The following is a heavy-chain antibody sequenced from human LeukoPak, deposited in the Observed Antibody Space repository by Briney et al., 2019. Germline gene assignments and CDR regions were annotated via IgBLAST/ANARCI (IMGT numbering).Heavy chain of an antibody. CDR2: ISGSGGST. CDR1: GFTFSSYA. Sequence: TGGSLRLSCAASGFTFSSYAMTWVPQAPGKGLEWVSTISGSGGSTYYADSVKGRFTISRDSSKNTLYLQMNSLRAEDTAVYYCARPMTTGSYYYGLDVWGQGTTVTVSS. CDR3: ARPMTTGSYYYGLDV. D-gene: IGHD4-17*01. J-gene: IGHJ6*02. V-gene: IGHV3-23*01.